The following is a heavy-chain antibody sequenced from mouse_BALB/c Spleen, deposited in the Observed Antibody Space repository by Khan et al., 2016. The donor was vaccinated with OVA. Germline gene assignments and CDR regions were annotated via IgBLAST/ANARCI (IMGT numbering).Heavy chain of an antibody. CDR3: ARDDGSRYWFFDD. D-gene: IGHD1-1*01. J-gene: IGHJ1*01. CDR2: IYYSGTV. V-gene: IGHV3-5*02. CDR1: GFSITSGNYR. Sequence: EVQLQESGPGLVKPSQTVSLTCTVTGFSITSGNYRWSWIRQFPGNKLVWIGHIYYSGTVTYNPSLTSRTTITRDTSKNQFFLEMNSLTAEDTATYYCARDDGSRYWFFDDWGAGTTVTVSS.